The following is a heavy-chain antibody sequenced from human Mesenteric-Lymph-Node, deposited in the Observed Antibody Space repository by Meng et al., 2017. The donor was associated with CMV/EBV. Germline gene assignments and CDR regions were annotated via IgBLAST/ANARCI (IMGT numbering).Heavy chain of an antibody. J-gene: IGHJ4*02. Sequence: FSNYAMNWVRHAPGQGLEWMGWIATDTGNPTYAQGFTGRFVFSLDTSISTAYLQISSLKAEDTAVYYCARGSGYSGYELWWILFDYWGQGTLVTVSS. D-gene: IGHD5-12*01. CDR1: FSNYA. V-gene: IGHV7-4-1*02. CDR3: ARGSGYSGYELWWILFDY. CDR2: IATDTGNP.